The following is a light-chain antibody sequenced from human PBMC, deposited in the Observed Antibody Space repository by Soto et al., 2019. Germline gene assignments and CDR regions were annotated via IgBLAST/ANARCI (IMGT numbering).Light chain of an antibody. V-gene: IGKV1-5*01. J-gene: IGKJ1*01. Sequence: DIQITQSPATLSASVGDSVTITCRASQSISHWLAWYQQKPGKAPKFLIYDASSLEGGVPSRFSGSGSGTEFTLTISSLQPDDFATYYCQQYDSVLGTLGPGTKVDIK. CDR3: QQYDSVLGT. CDR1: QSISHW. CDR2: DAS.